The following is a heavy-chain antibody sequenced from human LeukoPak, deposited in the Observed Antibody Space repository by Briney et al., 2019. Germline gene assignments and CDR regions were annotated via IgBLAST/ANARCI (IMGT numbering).Heavy chain of an antibody. Sequence: PGGSLRLSCAASGFTFSTSWMHWARQAPGKGLEWVANINQDGSEKYYMDSVKGRFTISRDNGKNSLYLQMSSLRVEDTAVYYCVSLSSSTWGQGTLVTVSS. D-gene: IGHD3-16*02. V-gene: IGHV3-7*01. CDR1: GFTFSTSW. J-gene: IGHJ5*02. CDR3: VSLSSST. CDR2: INQDGSEK.